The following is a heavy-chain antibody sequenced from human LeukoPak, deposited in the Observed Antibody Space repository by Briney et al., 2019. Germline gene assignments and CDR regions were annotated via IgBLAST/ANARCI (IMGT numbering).Heavy chain of an antibody. CDR1: GYTFTSYG. Sequence: ASVKVSCKASGYTFTSYGISWVRQAPGQGLEWMGWVNAYNGNTNYAQKLQGRVTMTTDTSTSTAYMELRSLRSDDTAVYYCARETTTSDAFDIWGQGTMVTVSS. CDR3: ARETTTSDAFDI. V-gene: IGHV1-18*01. CDR2: VNAYNGNT. D-gene: IGHD1-1*01. J-gene: IGHJ3*02.